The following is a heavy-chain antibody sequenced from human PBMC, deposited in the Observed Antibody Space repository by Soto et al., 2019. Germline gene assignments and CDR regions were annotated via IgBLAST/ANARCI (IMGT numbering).Heavy chain of an antibody. Sequence: EVQLVESGGGLVQPGGSLRLSCAASGFTVSSNYMSWVRQAPGKGLEWVSVIHSGGSTDYEDSVKGRFTISRDTSKNTLYLQMNSLRVEDTALYYCARVGDIVLVPAGRWGWFDPWGQGTLVTVSS. CDR2: IHSGGST. CDR1: GFTVSSNY. CDR3: ARVGDIVLVPAGRWGWFDP. D-gene: IGHD2-2*01. J-gene: IGHJ5*02. V-gene: IGHV3-66*01.